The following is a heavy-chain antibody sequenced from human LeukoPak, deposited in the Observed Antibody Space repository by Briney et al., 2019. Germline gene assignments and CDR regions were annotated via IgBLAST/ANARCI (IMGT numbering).Heavy chain of an antibody. V-gene: IGHV3-30*04. CDR1: EFTFSSYA. J-gene: IGHJ3*02. CDR3: ARGPKIVGATPGAFDI. Sequence: PGGSLRLSCAASEFTFSSYAMHWVRQAPGKGLEWVAVISYDGSNKYYADSVKGRFTISRDNSKNSLYLQMNSLRAEDTAVYYCARGPKIVGATPGAFDIWGQGTMVTVSS. CDR2: ISYDGSNK. D-gene: IGHD1-26*01.